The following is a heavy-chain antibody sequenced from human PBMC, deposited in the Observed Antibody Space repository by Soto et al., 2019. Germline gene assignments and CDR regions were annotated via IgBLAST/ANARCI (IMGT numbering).Heavy chain of an antibody. J-gene: IGHJ4*02. Sequence: PGGSLRLSCAASGFTVSSNYMSWVRQAPGKGLEWVSVIYSGGSTYYADSVKGRFTISRDNSKNTLYLQMNSLRAEDTAVYYCARSGKGGYGGLDYWGQGTLVTVSS. D-gene: IGHD5-12*01. CDR1: GFTVSSNY. V-gene: IGHV3-66*01. CDR2: IYSGGST. CDR3: ARSGKGGYGGLDY.